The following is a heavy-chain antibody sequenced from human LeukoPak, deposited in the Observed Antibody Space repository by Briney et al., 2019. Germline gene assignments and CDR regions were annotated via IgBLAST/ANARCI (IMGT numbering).Heavy chain of an antibody. CDR3: ARDYGDYERHFDY. V-gene: IGHV4-34*01. CDR1: GGSFSGYY. Sequence: PSETLSLTCAVYGGSFSGYYWSWIRQPPGKGLEWIGEINHSGSTNYNPSLKSRVTISVDTSKNQFSLQLNSVTPEDTAVYYCARDYGDYERHFDYWGQGTLVTVSS. CDR2: INHSGST. D-gene: IGHD4-17*01. J-gene: IGHJ4*02.